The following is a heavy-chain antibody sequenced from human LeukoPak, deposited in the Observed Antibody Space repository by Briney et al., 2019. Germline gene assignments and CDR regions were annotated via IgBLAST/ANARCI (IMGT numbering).Heavy chain of an antibody. CDR3: ARVVVPAAIEGSWFDP. V-gene: IGHV4-59*01. J-gene: IGHJ5*02. CDR2: IYYSGST. D-gene: IGHD2-2*02. Sequence: SETLSLTCTVSGGSISGNYWSWIRQPPGKGLEWIGSIYYSGSTNYNPSLKSRVTISVDTSKNQFSLKLSSVTAADTAVYYCARVVVPAAIEGSWFDPWGQGTLVTVSS. CDR1: GGSISGNY.